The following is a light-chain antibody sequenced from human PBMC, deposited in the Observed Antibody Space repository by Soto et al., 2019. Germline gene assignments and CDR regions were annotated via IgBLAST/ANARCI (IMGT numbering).Light chain of an antibody. V-gene: IGKV3-11*01. J-gene: IGKJ2*01. CDR2: DAS. CDR1: QSVSSD. Sequence: EIVLTQSPATLSLSPGERATLSCRASQSVSSDLVWYQQKPGQAPRLLMYDASNRATGIPARFSGSGSGTDFTLTIRSLEPVDFAVYHCQQRSTWPYTFGQGTKLEIK. CDR3: QQRSTWPYT.